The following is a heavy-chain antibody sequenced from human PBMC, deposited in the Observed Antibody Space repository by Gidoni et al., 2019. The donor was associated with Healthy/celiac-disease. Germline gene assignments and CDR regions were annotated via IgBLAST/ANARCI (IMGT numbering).Heavy chain of an antibody. CDR3: AKEGSGGSCYY. D-gene: IGHD2-15*01. Sequence: QVQLVESGGGVVQPGRSLRLSCAASGFTLRSYGMHWVRQAPGKGLEWVAVISYDGSNKYYADSVKGRSTISRDNAKNTLYLQMNSLRAEDTAVYYCAKEGSGGSCYYWGQGTLVTVSS. CDR1: GFTLRSYG. CDR2: ISYDGSNK. V-gene: IGHV3-30*18. J-gene: IGHJ4*02.